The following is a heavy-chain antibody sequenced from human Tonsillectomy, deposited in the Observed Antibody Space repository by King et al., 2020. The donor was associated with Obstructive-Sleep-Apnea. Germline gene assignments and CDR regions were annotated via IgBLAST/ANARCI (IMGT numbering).Heavy chain of an antibody. J-gene: IGHJ6*02. CDR3: ARGIIRVGVPDYYYYGMDV. Sequence: QLVQSGGGLVQPGGSLRLSCAASGFTFSSYSMNLVRQAPGKGLEWVSYISSSSSTIYYADSVKGRFTISRDNAKNSLYLQMNSLRAEDTAVYYCARGIIRVGVPDYYYYGMDVWGQGTTVTVSS. D-gene: IGHD2-2*01. CDR1: GFTFSSYS. V-gene: IGHV3-48*04. CDR2: ISSSSSTI.